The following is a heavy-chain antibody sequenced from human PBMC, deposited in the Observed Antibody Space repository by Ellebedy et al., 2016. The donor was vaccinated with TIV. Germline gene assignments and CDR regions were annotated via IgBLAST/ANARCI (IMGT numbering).Heavy chain of an antibody. CDR1: GGSISSYY. D-gene: IGHD6-6*01. V-gene: IGHV4-59*01. Sequence: MPSETLPLTCTVSGGSISSYYWSWIRQPQGKGLEWIGYIYYSGSTNYNPSLKSRVTISVDTSKNQFSLKLSSVTAADTAVYYCATRSGGAYSSSTFDYWGQGTLVTVSS. CDR3: ATRSGGAYSSSTFDY. CDR2: IYYSGST. J-gene: IGHJ4*02.